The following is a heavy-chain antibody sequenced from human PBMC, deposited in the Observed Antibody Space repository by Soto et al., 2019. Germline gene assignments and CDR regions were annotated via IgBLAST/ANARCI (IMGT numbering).Heavy chain of an antibody. V-gene: IGHV4-34*01. CDR2: INHSGST. J-gene: IGHJ3*02. Sequence: SETLSLTCAVYGGSFSGYYWSWIRQPPGKGLEWIGEINHSGSTNYNPSLKSRVTISVDTSKNQFSLKLSSVTAADTAVYYCARRPPDTAMASDAFEIWGQGTMVTGSS. D-gene: IGHD5-18*01. CDR3: ARRPPDTAMASDAFEI. CDR1: GGSFSGYY.